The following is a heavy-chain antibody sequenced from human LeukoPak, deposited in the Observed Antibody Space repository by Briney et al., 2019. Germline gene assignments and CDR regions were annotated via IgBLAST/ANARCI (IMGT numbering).Heavy chain of an antibody. CDR1: GGTFSSYA. V-gene: IGHV1-69*04. CDR3: AFPRGRSRDGYNWVFDY. J-gene: IGHJ4*02. CDR2: IIPIFGIA. Sequence: SVKVSCKASGGTFSSYAISWVRQAPGQGLEWMGRIIPIFGIANYAQKSQGRVAITADKSTSTAYMELSSLRSEDTAVYYCAFPRGRSRDGYNWVFDYWGQGTLVTVSS. D-gene: IGHD5-24*01.